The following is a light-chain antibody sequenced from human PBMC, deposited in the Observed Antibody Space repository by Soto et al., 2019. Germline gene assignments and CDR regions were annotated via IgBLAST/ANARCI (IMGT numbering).Light chain of an antibody. J-gene: IGKJ1*01. CDR1: QSVASDY. CDR3: QQYGSSPWT. CDR2: GAS. V-gene: IGKV3-20*01. Sequence: IVLTQSPGTLSLSSGERATLSCGASQSVASDYLAWYQQTPGQAPRLLIFGASIRATGVPARFSGSGTGTDFTLTISRLEPEDIAVYYCQQYGSSPWTFGQGTKVEIK.